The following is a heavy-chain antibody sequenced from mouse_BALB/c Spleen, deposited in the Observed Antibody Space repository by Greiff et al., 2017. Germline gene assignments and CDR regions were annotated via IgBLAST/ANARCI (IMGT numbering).Heavy chain of an antibody. Sequence: ESGPSLVKPSQTLSLTCSVTGDSITSCYWNWIRKFPGNKLEYMGYISYSGSTYYNPSLKSRISITRDTSKNQYYLQLNSVTTEDTATYYCARCRNYDAMDYWGQGTSVTVSS. V-gene: IGHV3-8*02. J-gene: IGHJ4*01. CDR2: ISYSGST. CDR1: GDSITSCY. D-gene: IGHD2-1*01. CDR3: ARCRNYDAMDY.